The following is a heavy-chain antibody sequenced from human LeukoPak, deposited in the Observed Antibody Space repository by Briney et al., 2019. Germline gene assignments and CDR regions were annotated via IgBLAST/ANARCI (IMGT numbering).Heavy chain of an antibody. J-gene: IGHJ4*02. CDR2: IHQDGNEK. CDR1: GFTFSTYW. CDR3: ARGDKFSRDY. Sequence: GGSLRLSCAASGFTFSTYWMSWVRQAPGKGLGWVANIHQDGNEKYYVDSVKGRFTISRDNAKNSLYLQMNSLRAEDTAVYYCARGDKFSRDYWGQGTLVTVSS. V-gene: IGHV3-7*04. D-gene: IGHD2-15*01.